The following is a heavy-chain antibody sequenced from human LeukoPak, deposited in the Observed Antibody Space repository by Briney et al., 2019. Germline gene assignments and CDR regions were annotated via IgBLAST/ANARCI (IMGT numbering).Heavy chain of an antibody. CDR1: GDSVSSKSAA. CDR2: TYYRSKWYD. D-gene: IGHD6-13*01. CDR3: ARGAAAGNDAFDI. V-gene: IGHV6-1*01. Sequence: SQTLSLTCAISGDSVSSKSAAWNWIRQSPSRGLEWLRRTYYRSKWYDDYAVSVKSRITINADTSKNQFSLHLNSVAPEDTAVYYCARGAAAGNDAFDIWGQGTMVTVSS. J-gene: IGHJ3*02.